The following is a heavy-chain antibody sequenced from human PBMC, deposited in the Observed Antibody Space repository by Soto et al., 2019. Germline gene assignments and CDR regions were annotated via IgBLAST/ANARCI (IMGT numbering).Heavy chain of an antibody. Sequence: EVQLLESGGGLVQPGGSLRLSCAASGFTFSSYDMHWVRQATGKGLEWVSAIGTAGDTYYPGSVKGRFTISRENAKNSLYLQMNSLRVGDTAVYYCARGGYYDSIGAGAFDIWGQGTMVTVSS. D-gene: IGHD3-22*01. J-gene: IGHJ3*02. CDR2: IGTAGDT. V-gene: IGHV3-13*01. CDR1: GFTFSSYD. CDR3: ARGGYYDSIGAGAFDI.